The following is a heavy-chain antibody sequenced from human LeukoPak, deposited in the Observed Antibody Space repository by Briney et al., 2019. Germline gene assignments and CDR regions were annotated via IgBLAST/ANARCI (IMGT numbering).Heavy chain of an antibody. CDR3: ARDILPHDYGDYVEAVTLDY. D-gene: IGHD4-17*01. CDR1: GYTFTSYG. Sequence: SVKVSCKASGYTFTSYGISWVRQAPGQGLEWMGGIIPIFGTANYAQRFQGRVTITADESTSTAYMELSSLRSEDTAVYYCARDILPHDYGDYVEAVTLDYWGQGTLVTVSS. J-gene: IGHJ4*02. CDR2: IIPIFGTA. V-gene: IGHV1-69*13.